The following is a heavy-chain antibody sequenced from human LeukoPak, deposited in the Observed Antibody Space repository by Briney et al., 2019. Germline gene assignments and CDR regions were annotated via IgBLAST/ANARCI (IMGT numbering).Heavy chain of an antibody. Sequence: GGSLRLSCAASGFTFSSYSMNWVRQAPGKGLEWVSSISSNSRYIYYAGSVKGRFTISRDNDKNSLYLQMNSLRAEDTAVYYCARVTDFWSGYYSETHYYYYMDVWGKGTTVTVSS. CDR3: ARVTDFWSGYYSETHYYYYMDV. CDR1: GFTFSSYS. V-gene: IGHV3-21*01. CDR2: ISSNSRYI. D-gene: IGHD3-3*01. J-gene: IGHJ6*03.